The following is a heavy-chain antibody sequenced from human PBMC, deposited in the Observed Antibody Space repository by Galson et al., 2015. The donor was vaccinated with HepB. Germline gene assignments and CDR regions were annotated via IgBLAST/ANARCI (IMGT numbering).Heavy chain of an antibody. CDR3: AKAGLTMVLVDKA. V-gene: IGHV3-30*18. D-gene: IGHD3-10*01. J-gene: IGHJ5*02. CDR2: ISYDGSNK. Sequence: SLRLSCAASGFTFSSFGMHWVRQAPGKGLEWVAVISYDGSNKYYADSVKGRFTISRDSSKKTLYLQMNSLRAEDTALYYCAKAGLTMVLVDKAWGQGTLVTVSS. CDR1: GFTFSSFG.